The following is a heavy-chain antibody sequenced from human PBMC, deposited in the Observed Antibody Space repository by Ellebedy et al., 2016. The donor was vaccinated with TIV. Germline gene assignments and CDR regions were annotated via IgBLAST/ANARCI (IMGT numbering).Heavy chain of an antibody. D-gene: IGHD6-13*01. V-gene: IGHV5-51*01. Sequence: GESLKISCKGSESSFTSYWIGWVRQVPGKGLEWMGIIYPGDSDTRYSPSFQGQVTLPVDKSINTAYLQLRSLKASDTAMYYCATSAFYSRWYYFDYWGQGTLVTVSS. CDR2: IYPGDSDT. CDR3: ATSAFYSRWYYFDY. J-gene: IGHJ4*02. CDR1: ESSFTSYW.